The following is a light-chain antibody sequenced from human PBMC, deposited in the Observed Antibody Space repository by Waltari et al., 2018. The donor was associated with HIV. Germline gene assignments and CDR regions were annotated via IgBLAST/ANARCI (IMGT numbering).Light chain of an antibody. CDR3: VGWDSRLSGYV. CDR1: SSNIENDN. V-gene: IGLV1-47*01. J-gene: IGLJ1*01. Sequence: QSVLTQPPSATGTPGQLVTTSCSGSSSNIENDNVYWYQQLTGAAPRLLIYKYTQRPSGVPDRFTGSKSGTSASLAISGLRSEDEADYYCVGWDSRLSGYVFGSGTKVTVL. CDR2: KYT.